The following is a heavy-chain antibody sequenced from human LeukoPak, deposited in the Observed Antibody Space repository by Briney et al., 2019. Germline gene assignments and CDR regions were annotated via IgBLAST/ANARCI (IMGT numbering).Heavy chain of an antibody. CDR2: IYPGDSDT. J-gene: IGHJ4*02. D-gene: IGHD5-12*01. CDR3: ARPSRGERGYSGYDWTVIDY. Sequence: GESLKISCKGSGYSFTSYWIGWVRQMPGKGLEWMGIIYPGDSDTRYSPSFQGQVTISADKSISTAYLQWSSLKASDTAMYYCARPSRGERGYSGYDWTVIDYWGQGTLVTVSS. V-gene: IGHV5-51*01. CDR1: GYSFTSYW.